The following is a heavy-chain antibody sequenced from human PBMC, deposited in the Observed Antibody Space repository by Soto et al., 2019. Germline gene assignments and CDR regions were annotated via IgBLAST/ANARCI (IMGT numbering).Heavy chain of an antibody. CDR3: AREARPKYGDYAH. J-gene: IGHJ4*02. CDR1: GYTFTGYY. CDR2: INPSGGST. D-gene: IGHD4-17*01. V-gene: IGHV1-46*01. Sequence: GASVKVSCKASGYTFTGYYMHWVRQAPGQGLEWMGIINPSGGSTSYAQKFQGRVTMTRDTSTSTVYMELSSLRSEDTAVYYCAREARPKYGDYAHWGQGTLVTVSS.